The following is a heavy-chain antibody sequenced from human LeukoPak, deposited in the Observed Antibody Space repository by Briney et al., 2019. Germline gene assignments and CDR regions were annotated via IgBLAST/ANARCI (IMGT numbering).Heavy chain of an antibody. Sequence: PGGSLRLSCAASGFSFTMYGIHWVRQAPGKGLGWVSSISSSSSYIYYADSVKGRFTISRDNAKNSLYLQMNSLRAEDTAVYYCASSSPNWFDPWGQGTLVTVSS. D-gene: IGHD2-2*01. CDR2: ISSSSSYI. CDR3: ASSSPNWFDP. CDR1: GFSFTMYG. V-gene: IGHV3-21*01. J-gene: IGHJ5*02.